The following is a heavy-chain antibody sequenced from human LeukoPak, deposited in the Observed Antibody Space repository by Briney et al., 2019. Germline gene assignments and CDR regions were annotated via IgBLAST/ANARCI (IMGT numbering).Heavy chain of an antibody. CDR1: GGTFSSYA. CDR2: IIPIFGTT. J-gene: IGHJ4*02. Sequence: SVKVSCKASGGTFSSYASSWVRQAPGQGLEWMGGIIPIFGTTNYAQKFQGRVTVPTDKSTGTAYMELSGLRSEDTAVYYCARGEGYSYGPVKYWGQGTLVTVSS. CDR3: ARGEGYSYGPVKY. V-gene: IGHV1-69*05. D-gene: IGHD5-18*01.